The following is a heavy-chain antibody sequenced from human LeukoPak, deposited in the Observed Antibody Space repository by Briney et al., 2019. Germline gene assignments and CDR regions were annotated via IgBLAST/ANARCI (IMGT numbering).Heavy chain of an antibody. CDR2: ISSSGTTI. Sequence: GGSLRLSCAASGFTFNRYSMNWVRQAPGKGLEWISYISSSGTTIYYADSVQGRFIISRDNARNSLYLQMNSLRAEDTAVYCCARVGYSDFWSGYYWDYWGQGTLATVSS. CDR1: GFTFNRYS. D-gene: IGHD3-3*01. CDR3: ARVGYSDFWSGYYWDY. J-gene: IGHJ4*02. V-gene: IGHV3-48*01.